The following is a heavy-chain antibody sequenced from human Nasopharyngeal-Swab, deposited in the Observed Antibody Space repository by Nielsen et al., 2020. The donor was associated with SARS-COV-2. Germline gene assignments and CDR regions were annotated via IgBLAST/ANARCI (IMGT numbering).Heavy chain of an antibody. CDR3: ARDPIQRITMVRGVTRLNYYYMDV. Sequence: GGSLRLSCAASGFTFSSYGMHWVRQAPGKGLAWVAVIWYDGSNKYYADSVKGRFTISRDNSKNTLYLQMNSLRAEDTAVYYCARDPIQRITMVRGVTRLNYYYMDVWGKGTTVTVSS. CDR1: GFTFSSYG. CDR2: IWYDGSNK. J-gene: IGHJ6*03. V-gene: IGHV3-33*01. D-gene: IGHD3-10*01.